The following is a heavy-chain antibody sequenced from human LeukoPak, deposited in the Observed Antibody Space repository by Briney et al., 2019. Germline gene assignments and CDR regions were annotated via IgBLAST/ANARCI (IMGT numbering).Heavy chain of an antibody. D-gene: IGHD6-13*01. CDR1: GGSISSYY. Sequence: SETLSLTCTVSGGSISSYYWSWIRQPAGKGLEWIGRLYTSGSTNYNPSLRSRVTTSVDTSKNHVSLKLTSVTAADTAVYYCAGSYFRYSTDWGRGTLVTVSS. V-gene: IGHV4-4*07. CDR3: AGSYFRYSTD. J-gene: IGHJ4*02. CDR2: LYTSGST.